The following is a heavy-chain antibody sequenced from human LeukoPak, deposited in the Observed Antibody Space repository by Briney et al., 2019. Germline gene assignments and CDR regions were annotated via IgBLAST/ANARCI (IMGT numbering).Heavy chain of an antibody. CDR3: ARGGLRYFDWLLYNKYGMDV. J-gene: IGHJ6*02. Sequence: GGSLRLSCAASGFTFSSYEMNWVRQAPGKGLEWVSYISSSGSTIYYADSVKGRFTISRDNAKNSLYLQMNSLRAEVTAVYYCARGGLRYFDWLLYNKYGMDVWGQGTTVTVSS. CDR2: ISSSGSTI. D-gene: IGHD3-9*01. CDR1: GFTFSSYE. V-gene: IGHV3-48*03.